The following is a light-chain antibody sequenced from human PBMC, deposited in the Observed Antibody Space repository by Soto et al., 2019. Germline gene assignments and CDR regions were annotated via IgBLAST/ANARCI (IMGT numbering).Light chain of an antibody. CDR3: AAWDDSLNGPRFV. CDR2: KNN. V-gene: IGLV1-44*01. Sequence: QPVLTQPPSASGTPGQRVTISCSGSSSNIETNTVNWYQQLPRTAPKLLIYKNNQRPSGVPDRFSGSKSGTSASLAISGLQSEDEADYYCAAWDDSLNGPRFVFGTGTKLTVL. CDR1: SSNIETNT. J-gene: IGLJ1*01.